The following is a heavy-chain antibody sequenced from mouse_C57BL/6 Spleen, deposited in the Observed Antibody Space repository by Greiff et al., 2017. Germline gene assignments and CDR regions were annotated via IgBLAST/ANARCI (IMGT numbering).Heavy chain of an antibody. D-gene: IGHD1-1*01. Sequence: EVQLQESGGGLVKPGGSLTLSCAASGFTFSDYGMHWVRQAPEKGLEWVAYISSGSSTIYYADTVKGLFTISRDNAKIPLFLQMTSLRSEDTAMYYCASPYGSSYYFDYWGQGTTLTVSS. CDR2: ISSGSSTI. CDR1: GFTFSDYG. V-gene: IGHV5-17*01. CDR3: ASPYGSSYYFDY. J-gene: IGHJ2*01.